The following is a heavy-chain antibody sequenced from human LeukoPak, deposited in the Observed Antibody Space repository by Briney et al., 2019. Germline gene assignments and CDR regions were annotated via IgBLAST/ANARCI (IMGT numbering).Heavy chain of an antibody. CDR3: ARQAIIVATHFDP. CDR2: IYTSGST. J-gene: IGHJ5*02. Sequence: KPSETLSLTCTVSGGSISSGSYYWSWIRQPAGKGLEWIGRIYTSGSTNYNPSLKSRVTISVDTSKNQFSLKLSSVTAADTAVYYCARQAIIVATHFDPWGQGTLVTVSS. CDR1: GGSISSGSYY. D-gene: IGHD5-12*01. V-gene: IGHV4-61*02.